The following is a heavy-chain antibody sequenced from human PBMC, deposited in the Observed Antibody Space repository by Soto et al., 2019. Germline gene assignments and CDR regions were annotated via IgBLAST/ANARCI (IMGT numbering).Heavy chain of an antibody. V-gene: IGHV2-5*02. D-gene: IGHD3-22*01. CDR2: IYWDDDK. J-gene: IGHJ4*02. CDR1: GFSLSTSGVG. Sequence: QITLKESGPTLVKPTQTLTLTCTFSGFSLSTSGVGVGWIRQPPGKALEWLALIYWDDDKRYSPSLKSRLTLTKDTSKNQRVLTMTNMDPVDTATYYCAHTVAMAEHYYDSSGYVDYWGQGTLVTVSS. CDR3: AHTVAMAEHYYDSSGYVDY.